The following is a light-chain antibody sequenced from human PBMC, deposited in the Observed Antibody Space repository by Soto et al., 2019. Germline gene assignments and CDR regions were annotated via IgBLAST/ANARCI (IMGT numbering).Light chain of an antibody. J-gene: IGKJ1*01. CDR1: QSLVHSNGYNY. Sequence: DIVMTQSPLSLPVTPGEPASISCRSSQSLVHSNGYNYLGWYLQKPGQSPQLLIYLGSDRASGVPDRFSGSGSGPACTLQISRVEAEDVGVYYCMQTLQTPWTFGQGTKVESK. CDR3: MQTLQTPWT. V-gene: IGKV2-28*01. CDR2: LGS.